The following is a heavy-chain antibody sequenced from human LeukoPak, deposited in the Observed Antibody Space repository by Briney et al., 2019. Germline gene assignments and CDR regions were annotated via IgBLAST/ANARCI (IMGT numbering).Heavy chain of an antibody. CDR2: IYYSGST. CDR3: ASTSFGVVTSFGMDV. D-gene: IGHD3-3*01. Sequence: PSETLSLTCTVSGGSISSGGYYWSWIRQHPGKGLEWIGYIYYSGSTNYNPSLKSRVTISVDTSKNQFSLKLSSVTAADTAVYYCASTSFGVVTSFGMDVWGQGTTVTVSS. V-gene: IGHV4-31*03. J-gene: IGHJ6*02. CDR1: GGSISSGGYY.